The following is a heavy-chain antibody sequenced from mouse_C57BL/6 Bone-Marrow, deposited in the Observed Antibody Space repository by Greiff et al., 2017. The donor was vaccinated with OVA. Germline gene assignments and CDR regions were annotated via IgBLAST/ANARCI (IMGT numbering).Heavy chain of an antibody. J-gene: IGHJ2*01. CDR1: GYTFTSYG. CDR3: ARSNYYGSPYFDY. CDR2: IYPRSGNT. Sequence: VKLQQSGAELARPGASVKLSCKASGYTFTSYGISWVKQRTGQGLEWIGEIYPRSGNTYYNEKFKGKATLTADKSSSTAYMELRSLTSEDSAVYFCARSNYYGSPYFDYWGQGTTLTVSS. D-gene: IGHD1-1*01. V-gene: IGHV1-81*01.